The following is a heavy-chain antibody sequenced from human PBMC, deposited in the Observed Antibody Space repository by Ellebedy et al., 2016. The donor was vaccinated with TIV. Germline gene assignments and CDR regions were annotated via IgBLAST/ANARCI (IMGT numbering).Heavy chain of an antibody. CDR1: GFTFSYYS. J-gene: IGHJ4*02. CDR2: ISHDGSNK. Sequence: GESLKISXAVSGFTFSYYSMHWVRQAPGKGLEWVAVISHDGSNKYHAESVKGRFTISRDDSKNTLYLQMNTLRTEDTALYFCARGSSSRGYFDSWGQGTLVTVSS. D-gene: IGHD6-13*01. V-gene: IGHV3-30-3*01. CDR3: ARGSSSRGYFDS.